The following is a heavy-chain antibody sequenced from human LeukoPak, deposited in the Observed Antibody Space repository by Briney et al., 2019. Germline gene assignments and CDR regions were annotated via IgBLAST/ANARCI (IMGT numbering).Heavy chain of an antibody. CDR1: GGSISSGDYY. J-gene: IGHJ5*02. CDR3: ARDSITIFGVPGGWFDP. CDR2: IYYSGST. D-gene: IGHD3-3*01. Sequence: SETLSLTCTVSGGSISSGDYYWSWIRQPPGKGLEWIGYIYYSGSTYYNPSLKSRVTISVDTSKNQFSPKLSSVTAADTAVYYCARDSITIFGVPGGWFDPWGQGTLVTVSS. V-gene: IGHV4-30-4*08.